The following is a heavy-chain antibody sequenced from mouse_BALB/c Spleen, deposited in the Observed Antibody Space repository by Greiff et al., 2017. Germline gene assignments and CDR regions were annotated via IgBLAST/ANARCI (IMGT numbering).Heavy chain of an antibody. D-gene: IGHD2-4*01. Sequence: VQLKESGPELVKPGASVKISCKASGYTFTSYVMHWVKQKPGQGLEWIGYIKPYNDGTKYNEKFKGKATLTSDKASSTAYMELSSLTSEDSAVYYCARQGLMILDYWGQGTTLTVSS. CDR3: ARQGLMILDY. CDR1: GYTFTSYV. J-gene: IGHJ2*01. CDR2: IKPYNDGT. V-gene: IGHV1-14*01.